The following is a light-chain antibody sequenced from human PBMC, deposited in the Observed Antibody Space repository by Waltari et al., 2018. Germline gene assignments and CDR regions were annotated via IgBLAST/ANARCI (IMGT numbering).Light chain of an antibody. J-gene: IGLJ1*01. CDR1: GIGSKR. CDR2: NAT. Sequence: SYVLTQSPSMSVAPGKPAGITCGGDGIGSKRVHWYQQKTGQAPVLVVHNATDRPSGIPERFSGSNSGNTATLTISRVEAGDEADYYCQVWDSSSEHYVFGTGTRVTVL. CDR3: QVWDSSSEHYV. V-gene: IGLV3-21*03.